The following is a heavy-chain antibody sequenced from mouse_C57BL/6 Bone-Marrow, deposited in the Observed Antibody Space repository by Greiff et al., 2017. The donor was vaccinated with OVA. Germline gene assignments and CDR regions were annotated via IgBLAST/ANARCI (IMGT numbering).Heavy chain of an antibody. Sequence: EVMLVESGGGLVQPGESLKLSCASSEYEFPSHEMSWVRKTPEKRLELVAAISSDGGSTYYSDTLKRRFIISRDNSNKTLYLQMSSLRSEDTALYYCARHSLYDGYYPFAYWGQGTLVTVSA. J-gene: IGHJ3*01. V-gene: IGHV5-2*01. CDR1: EYEFPSHE. D-gene: IGHD2-3*01. CDR3: ARHSLYDGYYPFAY. CDR2: ISSDGGST.